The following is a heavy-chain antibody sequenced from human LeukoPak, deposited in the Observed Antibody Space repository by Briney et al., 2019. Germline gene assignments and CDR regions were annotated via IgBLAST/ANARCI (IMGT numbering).Heavy chain of an antibody. D-gene: IGHD6-19*01. CDR2: IYYSGST. Sequence: SETLSLTCTVSGGSISSSSYYWGWIRQPPGKGLEWIGSIYYSGSTYYNPSLKSRVTISVDTSKNQFSLKLSSVTAADTAVYYCARLGYSSGWYHGPRYNWFDPWGQGTLVTVSS. V-gene: IGHV4-39*07. CDR3: ARLGYSSGWYHGPRYNWFDP. CDR1: GGSISSSSYY. J-gene: IGHJ5*02.